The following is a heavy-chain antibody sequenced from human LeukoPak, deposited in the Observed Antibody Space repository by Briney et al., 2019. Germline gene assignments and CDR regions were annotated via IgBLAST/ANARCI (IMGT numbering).Heavy chain of an antibody. Sequence: GGSLRLSCAASGFSFSAYGVHWVRQAPGKGLEWVAVIWYDGSSKDYADSVKGRFTLSRHNSKNTLYLQMNSLTVEDTAVYYCARSQSSSLIDYWGQGTLVTVSS. D-gene: IGHD6-13*01. J-gene: IGHJ4*02. CDR3: ARSQSSSLIDY. CDR1: GFSFSAYG. V-gene: IGHV3-33*01. CDR2: IWYDGSSK.